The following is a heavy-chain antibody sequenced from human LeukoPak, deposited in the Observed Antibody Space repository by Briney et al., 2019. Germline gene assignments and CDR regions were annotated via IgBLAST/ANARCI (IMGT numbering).Heavy chain of an antibody. V-gene: IGHV3-30*18. J-gene: IGHJ6*02. CDR1: GFTFSSYA. CDR3: AKGSNGMDV. Sequence: GGSLRLSCAASGFTFSSYAMSWVRQAPGKGLEWVAVISYDGSNKYYADSVKGRFTISRDNSKNTLYLQMSSLRAEDTAVYYCAKGSNGMDVWGQGTTVTVSS. CDR2: ISYDGSNK.